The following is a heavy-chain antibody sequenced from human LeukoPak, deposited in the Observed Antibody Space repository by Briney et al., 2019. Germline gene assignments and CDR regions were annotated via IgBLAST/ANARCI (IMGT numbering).Heavy chain of an antibody. CDR1: GFTFGTYA. Sequence: GGSLRLSCTSSGFTFGTYAVSWFRQAPGKGLEWVAFIRSKTFGGTTEYAASVEGRFPISRDDSKSIAYLQMNSLKTEDTAVYYCTRYSGRTDYWGQGTLVTVSS. V-gene: IGHV3-49*03. CDR2: IRSKTFGGTT. J-gene: IGHJ4*02. CDR3: TRYSGRTDY. D-gene: IGHD5-18*01.